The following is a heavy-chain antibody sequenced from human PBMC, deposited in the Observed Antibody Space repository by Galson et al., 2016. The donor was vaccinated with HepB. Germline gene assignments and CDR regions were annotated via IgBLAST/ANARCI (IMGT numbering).Heavy chain of an antibody. CDR2: ISTRRTT. Sequence: SLRLSCAASGFVFSNFGLGWVRQAPGKGLEWVASISTRRTTYYSDSAQGRFTISRDNSNNTLYLQMNGLRAEDTAVYYCAKERLVRRIFDHWGQGTLLTVSS. J-gene: IGHJ4*02. D-gene: IGHD1-1*01. V-gene: IGHV3-23*01. CDR3: AKERLVRRIFDH. CDR1: GFVFSNFG.